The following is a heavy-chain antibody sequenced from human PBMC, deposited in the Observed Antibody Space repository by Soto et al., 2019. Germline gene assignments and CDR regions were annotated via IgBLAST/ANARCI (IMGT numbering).Heavy chain of an antibody. CDR2: INAGNGNT. Sequence: ASVKVSCKASGYTFTNYAMHWVRQAPGQRLEWMGWINAGNGNTKYSQKFQGRVTITRDTSASTAYMELSSLRSEDTAVYYCARGRGDYSNYEGRSYYYYYGMDVWGQGTTVTVSS. V-gene: IGHV1-3*01. D-gene: IGHD4-4*01. CDR3: ARGRGDYSNYEGRSYYYYYGMDV. CDR1: GYTFTNYA. J-gene: IGHJ6*02.